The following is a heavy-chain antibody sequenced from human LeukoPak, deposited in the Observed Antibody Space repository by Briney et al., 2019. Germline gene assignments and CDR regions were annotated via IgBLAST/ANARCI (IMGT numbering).Heavy chain of an antibody. Sequence: PSETLTLTCTVSGGSISGGGYYWSWIRQHPGKGLEWIGYIYYSGSTYYNPSLKSRVTVSVDTSKNQFSLKLSSVTAADTAVYYCAREDDSSGYPDYWGQGTLVTVSS. CDR3: AREDDSSGYPDY. V-gene: IGHV4-31*03. D-gene: IGHD3-22*01. CDR1: GGSISGGGYY. J-gene: IGHJ4*02. CDR2: IYYSGST.